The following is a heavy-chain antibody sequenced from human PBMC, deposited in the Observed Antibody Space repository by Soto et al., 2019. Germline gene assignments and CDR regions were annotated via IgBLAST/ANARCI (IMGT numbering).Heavy chain of an antibody. CDR1: GFTFNSFC. J-gene: IGHJ6*02. CDR3: ARTGLQIVQATSYYYGLDV. D-gene: IGHD2-8*01. CDR2: IWHDGTTK. Sequence: GGSQRLSCGASGFTFNSFCMHWVRQAPGKGLEWVAIIWHDGTTKYYVDSVKGRFTISRDNSKDTLYLQMNNLRAEDTAVYYCARTGLQIVQATSYYYGLDVWGQGTTVTVSS. V-gene: IGHV3-33*01.